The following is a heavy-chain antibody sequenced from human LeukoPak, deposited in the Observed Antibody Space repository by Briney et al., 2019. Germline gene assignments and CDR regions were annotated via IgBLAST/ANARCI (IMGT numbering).Heavy chain of an antibody. CDR1: GGSISNTNYY. CDR2: IYYTGTT. V-gene: IGHV4-39*07. D-gene: IGHD1-26*01. J-gene: IGHJ4*02. CDR3: ARVLKWELDY. Sequence: SETLSLTCTVSGGSISNTNYYWAWIRQPPGRGLEWIGSIYYTGTTYYNPSLKSRVTISVDTSKNQFSLKLSSVTAADTAVYYCARVLKWELDYWGQGTLVTVSS.